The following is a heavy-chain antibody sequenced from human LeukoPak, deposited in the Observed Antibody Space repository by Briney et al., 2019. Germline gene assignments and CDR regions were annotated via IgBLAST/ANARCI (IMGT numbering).Heavy chain of an antibody. CDR1: QPIFSTYT. CDR2: ISYDGDSS. Sequence: GGSLRLSCAASQPIFSTYTMHWVRQAPGKGLEWVATISYDGDSSFYADSVKGRFTISRDNAKNSLYLQMNSLRAEDTALYYCAKGLVGATLDDAFDIWGQGTMVTVSS. V-gene: IGHV3-30-3*01. D-gene: IGHD1-26*01. J-gene: IGHJ3*02. CDR3: AKGLVGATLDDAFDI.